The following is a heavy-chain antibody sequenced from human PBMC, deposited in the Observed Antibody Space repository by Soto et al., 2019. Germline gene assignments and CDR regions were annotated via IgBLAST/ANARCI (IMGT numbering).Heavy chain of an antibody. V-gene: IGHV1-18*01. CDR2: IIAYNCNT. D-gene: IGHD1-26*01. J-gene: IGHJ4*02. CDR3: ARDWDVGY. Sequence: ASVKVSCKASGYTFTSYGISWVRQAPVQVLELIVWIIAYNCNTNYSQKLQGRFTITMNTSIITSYIELISLISEDTAVYYCARDWDVGYWGQGNLVTVSS. CDR1: GYTFTSYG.